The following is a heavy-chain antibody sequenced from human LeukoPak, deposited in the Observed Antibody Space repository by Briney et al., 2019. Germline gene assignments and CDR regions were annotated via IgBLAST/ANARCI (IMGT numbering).Heavy chain of an antibody. V-gene: IGHV1-2*02. D-gene: IGHD2-21*02. CDR1: GYTFATYF. CDR3: ARPTYCGSNCYFNFDY. CDR2: IKPNSGVT. Sequence: ASVKVSCKTSGYTFATYFMHWVRQAPGQGLEWMGYIKPNSGVTNYAQKFRGRVTMTWDTSISTAYIELSGLTSDDTAIYYCARPTYCGSNCYFNFDYWGQGTLVSVSS. J-gene: IGHJ4*02.